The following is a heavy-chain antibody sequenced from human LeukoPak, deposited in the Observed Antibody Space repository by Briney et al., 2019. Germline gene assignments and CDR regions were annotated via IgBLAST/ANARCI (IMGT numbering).Heavy chain of an antibody. CDR3: ARGVVVVTATTYNWFDL. V-gene: IGHV4-34*01. D-gene: IGHD2-21*02. J-gene: IGHJ5*02. CDR2: MNHSGST. Sequence: SETLSLTCAVYGGSFSGYYWSWIRQPPGKGVEWVGEMNHSGSTNYNPSLKRRVTISVDTSKNQFSLKLSSVTAADTAVYYCARGVVVVTATTYNWFDLWGQGTLVTVSS. CDR1: GGSFSGYY.